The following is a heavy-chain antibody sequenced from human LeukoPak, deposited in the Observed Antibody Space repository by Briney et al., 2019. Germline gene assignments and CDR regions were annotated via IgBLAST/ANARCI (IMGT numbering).Heavy chain of an antibody. CDR3: ARQQLVPSGGFYMDV. J-gene: IGHJ6*03. Sequence: PSETLSLTCTVSGGSISSSSYYWGWIRQPPGNGLEWIGSIYYSGSTYYNPSLKSRVTISVDTSKNQFSLKLSSVTAADTAVYYCARQQLVPSGGFYMDVWGKGTTVTISS. V-gene: IGHV4-39*01. CDR2: IYYSGST. CDR1: GGSISSSSYY. D-gene: IGHD6-13*01.